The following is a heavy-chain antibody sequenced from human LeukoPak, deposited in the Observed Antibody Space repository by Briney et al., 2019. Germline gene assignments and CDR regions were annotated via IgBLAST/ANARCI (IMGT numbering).Heavy chain of an antibody. J-gene: IGHJ6*03. CDR3: ARAYYYMDV. CDR1: GFTFSDYY. V-gene: IGHV4-38-2*01. CDR2: VYYSGST. Sequence: PGGSLRLSCAASGFTFSDYYMSWIRQPPGKGLEWIGSVYYSGSTYYNPSLKSRVTISVDTSKNQFSLKLSSVTAADTAVYYCARAYYYMDVWGKGTTVTVSS.